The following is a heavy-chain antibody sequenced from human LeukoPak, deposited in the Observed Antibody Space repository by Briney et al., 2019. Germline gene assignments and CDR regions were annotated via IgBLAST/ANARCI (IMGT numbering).Heavy chain of an antibody. CDR3: ARDQEAYGGIPDY. J-gene: IGHJ4*02. Sequence: GWINPKRGGTNYAQKFQGRVTMTRDTSISTAYMELSRLRSDDTAVYYCARDQEAYGGIPDYWGQGTLVTVSS. V-gene: IGHV1-2*02. CDR2: INPKRGGT. D-gene: IGHD4-23*01.